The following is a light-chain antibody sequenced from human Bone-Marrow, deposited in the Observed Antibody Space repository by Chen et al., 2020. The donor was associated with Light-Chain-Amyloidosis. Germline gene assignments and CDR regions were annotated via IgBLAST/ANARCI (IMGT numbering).Light chain of an antibody. CDR3: QQYGTSPLT. Sequence: EIVLTQSPVSLSLSPGEVANLSCRASQTISSNYLTWYQQKFGQAPRLLIYGSSSRATGIPDRFTGSGSGTDFTLTINRLEPEDFAMYYCQQYGTSPLTFGGGTKVEIK. V-gene: IGKV3-20*01. CDR1: QTISSNY. CDR2: GSS. J-gene: IGKJ4*01.